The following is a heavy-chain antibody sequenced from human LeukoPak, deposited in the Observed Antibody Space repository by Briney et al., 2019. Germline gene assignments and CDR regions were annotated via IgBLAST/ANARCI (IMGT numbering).Heavy chain of an antibody. CDR1: GGTFSSYA. V-gene: IGHV1-69*05. J-gene: IGHJ3*02. D-gene: IGHD3-3*01. CDR2: IIPIFGTA. Sequence: GAAVNVSCKASGGTFSSYAISWGRQAPGQGLEWMGGIIPIFGTANYAQKFQRRVTITTDESTSTAYMELSSLRSEETAVYYCARDMDFWSAFDAFAIWGQGTMLTVSS. CDR3: ARDMDFWSAFDAFAI.